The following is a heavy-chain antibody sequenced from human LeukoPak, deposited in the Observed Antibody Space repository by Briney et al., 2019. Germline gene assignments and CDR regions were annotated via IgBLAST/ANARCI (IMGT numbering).Heavy chain of an antibody. CDR2: INHSGTT. J-gene: IGHJ6*03. Sequence: SETLSLTCAVYGASFSHYYWTWIRQPPGKGLEWLGEINHSGTTNYNPSLKSRVTISVDTSKNQFSLKLRSVTAADSAVYYCARIGAHYYYYYMDVWGKGTTVTVSS. CDR1: GASFSHYY. CDR3: ARIGAHYYYYYMDV. V-gene: IGHV4-34*01.